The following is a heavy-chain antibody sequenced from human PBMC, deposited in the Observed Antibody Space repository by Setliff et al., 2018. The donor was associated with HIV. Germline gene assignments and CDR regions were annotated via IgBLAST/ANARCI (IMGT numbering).Heavy chain of an antibody. Sequence: PSETLSLTCTVSGGSISSGSYYWGWIRQPSGKGLEWIGSIHYSGNTYYNPSLKSRVTISVDTSKNQFSLRLSSVTAADTAVYYCARDRIPYSSFDYWGQGTLVTVSS. D-gene: IGHD1-26*01. J-gene: IGHJ4*02. CDR1: GGSISSGSYY. CDR3: ARDRIPYSSFDY. V-gene: IGHV4-39*07. CDR2: IHYSGNT.